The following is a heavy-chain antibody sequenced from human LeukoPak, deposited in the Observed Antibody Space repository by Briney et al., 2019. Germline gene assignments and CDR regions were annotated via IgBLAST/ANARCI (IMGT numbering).Heavy chain of an antibody. CDR3: ARLPITFGGVIAN. D-gene: IGHD3-16*02. J-gene: IGHJ4*02. CDR2: IYYSGST. CDR1: GGSISSSSYY. Sequence: SETLSLTCTVSGGSISSSSYYWGWIRQPPGKGLEWIGRIYYSGSTYYNPSLKSGLTISVSTSKTQFSLKLSSVTAADTAVYYCARLPITFGGVIANWGQGTLVTVSS. V-gene: IGHV4-39*01.